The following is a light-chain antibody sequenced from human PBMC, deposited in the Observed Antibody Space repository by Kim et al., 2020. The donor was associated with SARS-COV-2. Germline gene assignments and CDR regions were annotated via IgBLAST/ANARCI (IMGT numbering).Light chain of an antibody. CDR1: QTISIY. J-gene: IGKJ5*01. CDR3: QQSFHTPI. V-gene: IGKV1-39*01. Sequence: DVQVTQSPSSLSASVGDRVTIACRASQTISIYLNWYQQRVGMAPKLLIYAASKLHAGVPSRFSGGGSGTDFTLTISSLQPEDFATYYCQQSFHTPIFGQWTRLEI. CDR2: AAS.